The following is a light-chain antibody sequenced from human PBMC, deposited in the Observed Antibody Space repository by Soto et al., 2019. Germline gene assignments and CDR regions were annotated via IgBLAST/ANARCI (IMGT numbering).Light chain of an antibody. CDR3: GSWDSSLSAYV. V-gene: IGLV1-51*01. CDR1: SSNIGGNS. Sequence: QSVMTQPPSVSAAPGQKVTISCSGRSSNIGGNSVSWYQQLPGTAPKLLIYDDDKRPSGIPDRFSGSKSGTSATLGITGFRTGDEADYYCGSWDSSLSAYVFGTGTKVTVL. CDR2: DDD. J-gene: IGLJ1*01.